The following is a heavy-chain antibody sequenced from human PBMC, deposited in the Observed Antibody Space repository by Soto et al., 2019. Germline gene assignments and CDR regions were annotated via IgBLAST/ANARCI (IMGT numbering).Heavy chain of an antibody. Sequence: VESLTISCKVSGYSFASYWIGWVRQMPGKGLEWMGIIYPTNSQTRYSPSFQGQVTISADRSISTAYVQWSSLKASDTPMYYCARQSRFYYGMDVWGQGTTVTVSS. CDR2: IYPTNSQT. CDR1: GYSFASYW. J-gene: IGHJ6*02. CDR3: ARQSRFYYGMDV. V-gene: IGHV5-51*01.